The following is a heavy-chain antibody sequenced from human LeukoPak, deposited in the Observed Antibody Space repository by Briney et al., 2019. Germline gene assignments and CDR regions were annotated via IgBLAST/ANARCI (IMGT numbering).Heavy chain of an antibody. D-gene: IGHD6-13*01. CDR1: GFTFSAYE. Sequence: GGSLRLSCAASGFTFSAYEMNWVRQAPGKGLEWVSYITGGSTIYYADSVKGRFTISRDNAKNSLYLQMNSLRAADTAVYYCARGAGPFYFDYWGQGTLVTVSS. V-gene: IGHV3-48*03. CDR3: ARGAGPFYFDY. J-gene: IGHJ4*02. CDR2: ITGGSTI.